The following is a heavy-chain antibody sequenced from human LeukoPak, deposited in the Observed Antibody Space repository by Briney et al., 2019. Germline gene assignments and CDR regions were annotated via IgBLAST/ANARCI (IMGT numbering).Heavy chain of an antibody. CDR3: ARTTRIVGAPKGFDY. J-gene: IGHJ4*02. D-gene: IGHD1-26*01. Sequence: PGGSLRLSRAASGFTFSSYWMSWVRQAPGKGLEWVANIKQDGSEKYYVDSVKGRFTISRDNAKNSLYLQMNSLRAEDTAVYYCARTTRIVGAPKGFDYWGQGTLVTVSS. CDR2: IKQDGSEK. V-gene: IGHV3-7*01. CDR1: GFTFSSYW.